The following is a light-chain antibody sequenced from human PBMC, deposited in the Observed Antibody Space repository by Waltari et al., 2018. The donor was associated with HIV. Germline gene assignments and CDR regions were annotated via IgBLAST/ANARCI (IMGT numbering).Light chain of an antibody. CDR2: RAN. Sequence: SYELTQPLSVSVDLGQTARITCGGNNLGTTNVHWYQPKPGQAPHLVICRANNRPSGTPERFSGSNSGMTPTLTISRAQAGDEADYYCQVWDSSTVVFGTGTKVTVL. V-gene: IGLV3-9*01. CDR1: NLGTTN. CDR3: QVWDSSTVV. J-gene: IGLJ1*01.